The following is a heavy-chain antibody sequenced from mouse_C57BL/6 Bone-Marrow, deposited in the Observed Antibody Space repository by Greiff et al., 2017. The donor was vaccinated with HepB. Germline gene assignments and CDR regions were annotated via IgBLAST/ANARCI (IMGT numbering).Heavy chain of an antibody. J-gene: IGHJ1*01. V-gene: IGHV5-9-1*02. D-gene: IGHD4-1*01. CDR1: GFTFSSYA. CDR2: ISSGGDYI. Sequence: EVIVVESGEGLVKPGGSLKLSCAASGFTFSSYAMSWVRQTPEKRLEWVAYISSGGDYIYYADTVKGRFTISRDNARNTLYLQMSSLKSEDTAMYYCTSERKLWFDFWGPGTTVTVSS. CDR3: TSERKLWFDF.